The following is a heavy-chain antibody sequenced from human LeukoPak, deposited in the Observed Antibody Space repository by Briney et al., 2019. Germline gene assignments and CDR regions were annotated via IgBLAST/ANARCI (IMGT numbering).Heavy chain of an antibody. CDR2: IYDSGST. D-gene: IGHD2-15*01. CDR1: GYSISSYYY. J-gene: IGHJ5*01. CDR3: ARDRRDEYCSGGSCSGANNWLDS. V-gene: IGHV4-38-2*02. Sequence: SGTLSLTCTVSGYSISSYYYCGGSRHPPGKVLEWIGSIYDSGSTYYNPSLKSRVTISGDTSKNQFSLKLSSVTAADTAVYYCARDRRDEYCSGGSCSGANNWLDSWGQGTLVTVSS.